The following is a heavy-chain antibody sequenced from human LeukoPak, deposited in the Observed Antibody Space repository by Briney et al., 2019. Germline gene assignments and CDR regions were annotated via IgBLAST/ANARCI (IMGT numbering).Heavy chain of an antibody. CDR1: GFTFDDYA. J-gene: IGHJ5*02. Sequence: GRSLRLSCAASGFTFDDYAMHWVRQAPGKGLEWVSGISWNSGSIGYADSVKGRFTISRDNSKNTLYLQMNSLRAEDTAVYYCARSHMVVANWFDPWGQGTLVTVSS. V-gene: IGHV3-9*01. CDR2: ISWNSGSI. D-gene: IGHD2-15*01. CDR3: ARSHMVVANWFDP.